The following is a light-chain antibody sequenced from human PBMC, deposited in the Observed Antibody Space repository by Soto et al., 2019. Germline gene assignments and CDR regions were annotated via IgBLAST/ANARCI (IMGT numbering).Light chain of an antibody. CDR2: DTS. CDR1: QSVINY. J-gene: IGKJ2*01. CDR3: QQYGSTPPFT. V-gene: IGKV3-11*01. Sequence: EIVLTQSPATLSLSPGERATLSCRASQSVINYLAWYQQKPGQAPRLLIYDTSNRATGIPARFSGSGSGTDFTLIISSLEPEDSAVYYCQQYGSTPPFTFGQGTKVEIK.